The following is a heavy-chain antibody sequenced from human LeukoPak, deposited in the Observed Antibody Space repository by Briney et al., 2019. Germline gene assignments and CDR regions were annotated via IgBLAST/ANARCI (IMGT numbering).Heavy chain of an antibody. CDR1: GGSINNYY. J-gene: IGHJ4*02. V-gene: IGHV4-59*01. CDR2: INYSGST. CDR3: ARDTQAGFYGGNGHFDY. Sequence: SETLSLTCTVSGGSINNYYWSWIRQPPGKGLEWIGYINYSGSTNYNPSLKSRVTISVDTSKNQFSLKLSSVTAADTAVYYCARDTQAGFYGGNGHFDYWGQGTLVTVSS. D-gene: IGHD4-23*01.